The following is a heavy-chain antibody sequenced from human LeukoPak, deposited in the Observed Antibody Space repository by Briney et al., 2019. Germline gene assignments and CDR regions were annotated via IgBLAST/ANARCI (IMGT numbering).Heavy chain of an antibody. CDR1: GYNFGSYI. J-gene: IGHJ4*02. CDR3: ARWSDSSGSLAY. V-gene: IGHV1-18*01. Sequence: ASVKVSCKASGYNFGSYIISWVRQAPGQGLEWMGWINPYSGNTNYAQMLQGRVTMTTDTSASTTYMELRSLRSDDTAVYYCARWSDSSGSLAYWGQGTLVTVSS. CDR2: INPYSGNT. D-gene: IGHD3-22*01.